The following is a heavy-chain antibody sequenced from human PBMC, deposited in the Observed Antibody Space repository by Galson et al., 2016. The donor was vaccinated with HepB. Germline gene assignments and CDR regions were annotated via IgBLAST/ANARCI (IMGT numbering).Heavy chain of an antibody. CDR1: GYTFTNYA. CDR2: INPGNGDT. CDR3: AKYVTGTMSDY. J-gene: IGHJ4*02. V-gene: IGHV1-3*01. Sequence: SVKVSCKAPGYTFTNYAMHWVRQAPGQRLEWMGWINPGNGDTKYSQKFQGRVTISRDTSARTAYMELSSLISEDTAVYYCAKYVTGTMSDYWGQGILVTVPS. D-gene: IGHD1/OR15-1a*01.